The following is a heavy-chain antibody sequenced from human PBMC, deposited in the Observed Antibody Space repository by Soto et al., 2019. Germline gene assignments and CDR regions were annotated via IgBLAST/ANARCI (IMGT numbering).Heavy chain of an antibody. J-gene: IGHJ4*02. CDR1: GFSLSNARMG. D-gene: IGHD3-3*01. Sequence: GSCPTLVKPTETLTLTCTLSGFSLSNARMGVSWIRQPPGKALEWLAHIFSNDEKSSSTSLKSRLTISKDTSKSQVVLTMTNMDPVDTATYYCARTPSNQYYDFWSGSYKWQTTQYYFDYWGQGTLVTVSS. CDR3: ARTPSNQYYDFWSGSYKWQTTQYYFDY. V-gene: IGHV2-26*01. CDR2: IFSNDEK.